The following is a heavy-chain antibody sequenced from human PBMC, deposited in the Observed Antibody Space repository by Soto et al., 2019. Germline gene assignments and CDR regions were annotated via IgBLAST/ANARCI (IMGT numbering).Heavy chain of an antibody. CDR1: CYTFSGDY. Sequence: GASVKVSCKASCYTFSGDYIHLLRQAPGQGLEWMGWINPNSGGTNYAQKFQGRVTVTRDTPTSTAYMELSRLTSDDTAVYYCARSLTEGYCTITGCYTRPLYGMDVWGQGTTVTVSS. D-gene: IGHD2-2*02. J-gene: IGHJ6*02. V-gene: IGHV1-2*02. CDR3: ARSLTEGYCTITGCYTRPLYGMDV. CDR2: INPNSGGT.